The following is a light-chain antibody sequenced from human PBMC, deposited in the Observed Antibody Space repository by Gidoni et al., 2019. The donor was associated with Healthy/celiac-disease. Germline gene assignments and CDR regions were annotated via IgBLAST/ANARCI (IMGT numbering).Light chain of an antibody. Sequence: DIVMTQSPLSLPVTPGEPASISCRSSQSLLHSNGYNSLDWYLQKPGQSPQLLIYLGSNRASGVPDRFSGSGSGRDFTLKISRVEAEDVGVYYCMQALQTPPAFGQGTRLEIK. CDR3: MQALQTPPA. V-gene: IGKV2-28*01. CDR2: LGS. CDR1: QSLLHSNGYNS. J-gene: IGKJ5*01.